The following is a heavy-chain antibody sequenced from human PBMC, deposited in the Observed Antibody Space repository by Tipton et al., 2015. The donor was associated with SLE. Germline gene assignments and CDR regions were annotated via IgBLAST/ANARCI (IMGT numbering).Heavy chain of an antibody. CDR1: GGSISSYY. J-gene: IGHJ4*02. Sequence: LRLSCTVSGGSISSYYWSWIRQPPGKGLEWIGYIYYSGSTNYNPSLKSRVTISVDTSKNQFSLKLSSVTAADTAVYYCASGGYSSVTDYWGQGTLVTVSS. V-gene: IGHV4-59*01. CDR3: ASGGYSSVTDY. CDR2: IYYSGST. D-gene: IGHD6-19*01.